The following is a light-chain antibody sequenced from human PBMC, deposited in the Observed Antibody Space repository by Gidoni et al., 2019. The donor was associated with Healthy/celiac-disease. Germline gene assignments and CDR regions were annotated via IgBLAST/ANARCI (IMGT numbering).Light chain of an antibody. CDR3: QQRSNWPTEVT. CDR1: QSVSSY. V-gene: IGKV3-11*01. CDR2: DAS. J-gene: IGKJ4*01. Sequence: IVLTQSPATLSLSPGERATLSCRASQSVSSYLAWYQQKPGQAPRRLIYDASNRATGIPARFSGSGSGTDFTLTISSLEPEDFAVYYCQQRSNWPTEVTFXGXTKVEIK.